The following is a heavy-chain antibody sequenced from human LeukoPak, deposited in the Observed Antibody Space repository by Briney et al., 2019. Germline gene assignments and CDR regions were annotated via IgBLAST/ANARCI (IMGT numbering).Heavy chain of an antibody. CDR2: INPNSGGT. V-gene: IGHV1-2*02. D-gene: IGHD6-19*01. Sequence: ASVKVSCKASGYTFTGYYMHWVRQAPGQGLEWMGWINPNSGGTNYAQKFQGRVTMTRDTSISTAYMELSSLRSEDTAVYYCARSPGYSSGWYHYYYYYYMDVWGKGTTVTVSS. J-gene: IGHJ6*03. CDR1: GYTFTGYY. CDR3: ARSPGYSSGWYHYYYYYYMDV.